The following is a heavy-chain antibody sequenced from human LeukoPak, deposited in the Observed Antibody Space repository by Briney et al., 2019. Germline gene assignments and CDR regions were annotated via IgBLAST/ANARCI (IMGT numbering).Heavy chain of an antibody. J-gene: IGHJ4*02. CDR1: GGSLSGYY. CDR3: ARHRGRRFWSRLGYFDY. V-gene: IGHV4-34*01. D-gene: IGHD3-3*01. CDR2: INHSGST. Sequence: SETLSLTCAVYGGSLSGYYWSWIRQPPGKGLEWIGEINHSGSTNYNPSLKSRVTISVDTSKNQFSLKLSSVTAADTAVYYCARHRGRRFWSRLGYFDYWGQGTLVTVSS.